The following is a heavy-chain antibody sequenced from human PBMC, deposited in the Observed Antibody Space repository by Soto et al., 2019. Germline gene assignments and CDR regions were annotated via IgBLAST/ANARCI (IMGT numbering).Heavy chain of an antibody. V-gene: IGHV3-30-3*01. CDR2: ISYDGSNK. Sequence: QVQLVESGGGVVQPGRSLRLSCAASGFTFSSYAMHWVRQAPGKGLEWVAVISYDGSNKYYADSVKGRFTISRDNSKNTLYLQMNSLRAEDTAVYYCARDPRSGGDYVNWLDPWGQGTLVTVSS. J-gene: IGHJ5*02. CDR1: GFTFSSYA. CDR3: ARDPRSGGDYVNWLDP. D-gene: IGHD4-17*01.